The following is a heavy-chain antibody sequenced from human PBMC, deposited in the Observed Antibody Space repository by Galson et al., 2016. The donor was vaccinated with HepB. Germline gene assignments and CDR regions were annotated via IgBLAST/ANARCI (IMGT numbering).Heavy chain of an antibody. D-gene: IGHD2-2*01. Sequence: PALVKPTQTLTLTCTFSGFSLNTSGVGVGWIRQPPGKALEWLALIYWDDDKRYSPSLKRRLLITKDTSRNQVVLTMTNMDPLDTATYYVARPGWGYCSSPSCYEPCEHWGQGTLVTGSS. V-gene: IGHV2-5*02. CDR2: IYWDDDK. J-gene: IGHJ1*01. CDR1: GFSLNTSGVG. CDR3: ARPGWGYCSSPSCYEPCEH.